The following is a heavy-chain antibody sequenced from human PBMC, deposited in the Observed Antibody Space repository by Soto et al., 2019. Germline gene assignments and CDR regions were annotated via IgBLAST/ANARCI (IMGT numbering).Heavy chain of an antibody. V-gene: IGHV3-49*04. CDR3: TRDRYCSGGSCYEFGYGYGMDV. J-gene: IGHJ6*02. CDR2: IRSKAYGGTT. D-gene: IGHD2-15*01. CDR1: GFTFGDYA. Sequence: QPGGSLRLSCTASGFTFGDYAMSWVRQAPGKGLEWVGFIRSKAYGGTTEYAASVKGRFTISRDDSKSIAYLQMNSLKTEDTAVYYCTRDRYCSGGSCYEFGYGYGMDVWGQGTTVTVSS.